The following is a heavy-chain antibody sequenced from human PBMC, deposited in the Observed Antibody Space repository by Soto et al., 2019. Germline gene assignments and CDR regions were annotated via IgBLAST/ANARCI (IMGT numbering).Heavy chain of an antibody. CDR3: ARHAYDFWSGHPNPRYYYGMDV. CDR1: GGSLSPNY. J-gene: IGHJ6*02. CDR2: IYFAGTT. V-gene: IGHV4-59*08. Sequence: SETLSLTCSVSGGSLSPNYWSWIRQPPGKGLEWIGYIYFAGTTTYNPSLKSRVTISLDASKNQFSLRVTSVTAADTGVYYCARHAYDFWSGHPNPRYYYGMDVWGQGTTVTVSS. D-gene: IGHD3-3*01.